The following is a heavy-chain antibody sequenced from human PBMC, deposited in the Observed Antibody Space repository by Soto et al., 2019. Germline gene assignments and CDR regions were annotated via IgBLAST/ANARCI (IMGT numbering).Heavy chain of an antibody. CDR1: GFTFSSYA. CDR2: ISGSGGST. J-gene: IGHJ3*02. D-gene: IGHD3-9*01. V-gene: IGHV3-23*01. CDR3: AKDHGYDILTGYLWGPSDAFDI. Sequence: GGSLRLSCAASGFTFSSYAMSWVRQAPGKGLEWVSAISGSGGSTYYADSVKGRFTISRDNSKNTLYLQMNSLRAEDTAVYYCAKDHGYDILTGYLWGPSDAFDIWGQGTMVTVSS.